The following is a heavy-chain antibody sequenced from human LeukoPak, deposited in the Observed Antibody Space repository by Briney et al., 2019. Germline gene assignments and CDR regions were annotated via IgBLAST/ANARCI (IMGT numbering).Heavy chain of an antibody. CDR2: INWNGGST. V-gene: IGHV3-20*04. CDR1: GFTFDDYG. Sequence: GGSLRLSCSASGFTFDDYGRSWVRQVSGKGLGWVSGINWNGGSTGYADSVKGRFTISRDNAKNSLYLQLNSLRAADTAMYYCARWASKGGMDVWGKGTTVTVSP. J-gene: IGHJ6*04. D-gene: IGHD3-16*01. CDR3: ARWASKGGMDV.